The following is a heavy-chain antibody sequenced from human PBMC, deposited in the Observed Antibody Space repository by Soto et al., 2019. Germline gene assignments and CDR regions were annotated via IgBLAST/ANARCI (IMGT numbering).Heavy chain of an antibody. CDR2: IGVSGDTT. D-gene: IGHD3-10*01. CDR3: AKVRRFGELRSLY. CDR1: GFTFSSYA. J-gene: IGHJ4*02. Sequence: EVQLLESGGGLVQPGGSLRLSCAASGFTFSSYAMSWVRQAPGKGLEWVSAIGVSGDTTYYADSVKGRFTISRDNSKITLYLQVGSLRAEETAVYYCAKVRRFGELRSLYWGQGTLVTVSS. V-gene: IGHV3-23*01.